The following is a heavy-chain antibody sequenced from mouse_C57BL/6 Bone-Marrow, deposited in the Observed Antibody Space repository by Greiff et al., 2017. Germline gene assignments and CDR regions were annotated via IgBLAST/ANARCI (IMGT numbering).Heavy chain of an antibody. CDR2: IHPNSGST. D-gene: IGHD1-1*01. CDR3: ARYYYGSSAWFAY. CDR1: GYTFTSYW. Sequence: VQLQQPGAELVKPGASVKLSCKASGYTFTSYWMHWVKQRPGQGLEWIGMIHPNSGSTNYNEKFKSKATMTVDKSSSTAYMQLSSLTSEDSAVYYCARYYYGSSAWFAYWGQGTRVTVSA. V-gene: IGHV1-64*01. J-gene: IGHJ3*01.